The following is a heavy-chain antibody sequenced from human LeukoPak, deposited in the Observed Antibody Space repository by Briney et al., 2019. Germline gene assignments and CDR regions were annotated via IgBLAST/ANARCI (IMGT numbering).Heavy chain of an antibody. CDR1: GGSISSGGYS. V-gene: IGHV4-30-2*01. Sequence: PSEALSLTCAVSGGSISSGGYSWSWIRQPPGKGLEWIGYIYHSGSTYYNPSLKSRVTISVDRSKNQFSLKLSSVTAADTAVYYCARGSGYGDYYDYWGQGTLVTVSS. D-gene: IGHD4-17*01. CDR2: IYHSGST. J-gene: IGHJ4*02. CDR3: ARGSGYGDYYDY.